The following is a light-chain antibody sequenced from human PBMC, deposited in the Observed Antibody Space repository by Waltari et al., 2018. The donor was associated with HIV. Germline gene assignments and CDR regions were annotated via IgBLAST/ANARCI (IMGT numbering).Light chain of an antibody. Sequence: QSALTQPPSVSGSPGQSVTISCTGTSSDVGNYNLVSWYQQPPGSAPKLMIYEVRNRPAGVPRRFSGSKSGNTASLTISGLQAEDEADYYCSSYTSSNTFVVFGGGTKLTVL. CDR3: SSYTSSNTFVV. V-gene: IGLV2-18*02. CDR1: SSDVGNYNL. J-gene: IGLJ2*01. CDR2: EVR.